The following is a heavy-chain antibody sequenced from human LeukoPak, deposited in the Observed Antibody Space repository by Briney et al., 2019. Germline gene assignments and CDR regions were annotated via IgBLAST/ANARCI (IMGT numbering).Heavy chain of an antibody. D-gene: IGHD6-19*01. CDR2: IYYSGST. Sequence: MPSETLSLTCTVSGGSISSYYWSWLRQPPGKGLEWIGYIYYSGSTNYNPSLKSRVTISVDTSKNQFSLKLSSVTAADTAVYYCARDRAVAGTADTWGQGTLVTVSS. V-gene: IGHV4-59*01. CDR3: ARDRAVAGTADT. CDR1: GGSISSYY. J-gene: IGHJ5*02.